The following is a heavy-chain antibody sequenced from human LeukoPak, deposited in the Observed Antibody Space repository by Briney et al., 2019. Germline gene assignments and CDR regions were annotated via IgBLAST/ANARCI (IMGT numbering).Heavy chain of an antibody. J-gene: IGHJ4*02. V-gene: IGHV1-46*01. D-gene: IGHD6-19*01. Sequence: ASVRVSCKASGYTFTNYYMHWVRQAPGQGLEWMGIINPSGGSTSYAQKFQGRVTMTRDTSTSTVYMELSSLRSEDTAVYYCARDGILYSSGWYLGYWGQGTLVTVSS. CDR3: ARDGILYSSGWYLGY. CDR1: GYTFTNYY. CDR2: INPSGGST.